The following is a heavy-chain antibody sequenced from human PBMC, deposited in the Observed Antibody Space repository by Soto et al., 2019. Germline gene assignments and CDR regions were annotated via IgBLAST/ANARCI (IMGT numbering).Heavy chain of an antibody. Sequence: QGQLVQSGAEVEKPGASVKVSCKASGYIFNNHAIHWVRQAPGQRLEWMGWINAGNGNTKYSEHFEGRVTFSRATVATTVYMELSSLTSEDTAIYYCARDQAGAGWYVDWFDPWGQGSLVVVSS. J-gene: IGHJ5*02. CDR3: ARDQAGAGWYVDWFDP. CDR2: INAGNGNT. V-gene: IGHV1-3*01. D-gene: IGHD6-19*01. CDR1: GYIFNNHA.